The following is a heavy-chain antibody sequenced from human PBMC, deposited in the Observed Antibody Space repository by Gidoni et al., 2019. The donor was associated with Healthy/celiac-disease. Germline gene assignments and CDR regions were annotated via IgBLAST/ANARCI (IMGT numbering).Heavy chain of an antibody. Sequence: EVQLLESGEGLVQPGGSLRRSCAAAGFTFSSYALSWVRQAPGKGLEWVSAISGSGGSTYSADSVKGRFTISRDNSKNTLYLQMYSLRAEDTAVYYCAKVGGYCTNGVCYTGDFDYWGQGTLVTVSS. D-gene: IGHD2-8*01. J-gene: IGHJ4*02. CDR2: ISGSGGST. CDR3: AKVGGYCTNGVCYTGDFDY. V-gene: IGHV3-23*01. CDR1: GFTFSSYA.